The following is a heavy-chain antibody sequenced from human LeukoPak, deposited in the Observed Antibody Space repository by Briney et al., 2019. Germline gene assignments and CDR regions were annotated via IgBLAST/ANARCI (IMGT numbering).Heavy chain of an antibody. CDR1: GFTVSSNY. CDR3: ARADAAAPYYFDY. V-gene: IGHV3-66*01. Sequence: PGGSLRLSCAASGFTVSSNYMSWVRQAPGKGVEWVSVIYSGGRTYYADSVKGRFTISRDNSRNTLHLQMNSLRAEDTAVYYCARADAAAPYYFDYWGQGTLVTVSS. J-gene: IGHJ4*02. D-gene: IGHD2-15*01. CDR2: IYSGGRT.